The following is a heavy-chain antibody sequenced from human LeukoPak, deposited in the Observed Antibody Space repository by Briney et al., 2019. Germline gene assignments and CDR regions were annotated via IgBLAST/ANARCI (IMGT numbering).Heavy chain of an antibody. Sequence: SVKVSCTASGVTFSSYAISCVRQAPGPGPKWMGRIFHIFRTANYAQKFPGRVTITPDEATSTAYMELSSLRSEDTAVYYCERGYGGNPFPEYWGQGPLVTVSS. CDR3: ERGYGGNPFPEY. J-gene: IGHJ4*02. CDR1: GVTFSSYA. V-gene: IGHV1-69*15. CDR2: IFHIFRTA. D-gene: IGHD4/OR15-4a*01.